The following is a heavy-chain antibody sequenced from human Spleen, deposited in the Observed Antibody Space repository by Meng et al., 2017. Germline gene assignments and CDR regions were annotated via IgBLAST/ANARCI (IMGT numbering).Heavy chain of an antibody. D-gene: IGHD4-17*01. CDR1: GFTFSDYS. J-gene: IGHJ4*02. CDR3: ARDPTVTTYFDY. V-gene: IGHV3-11*01. CDR2: ISSSGSTI. Sequence: GGSLRLSCAASGFTFSDYSMRWIRQAPGKGLEWVSYISSSGSTIYYADSVKGRFTISRDNAKNSLYLQMNSLRAEDTAVYYCARDPTVTTYFDYWGQGTLVTVSS.